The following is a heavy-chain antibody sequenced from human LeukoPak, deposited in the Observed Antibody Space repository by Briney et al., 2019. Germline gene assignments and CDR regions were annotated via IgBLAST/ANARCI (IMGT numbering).Heavy chain of an antibody. Sequence: SGGSLRLSCVASGFTFSSYAMSWVRQAPGKGLEWVSAISGSGGSTYYADSVKGRFTISRDNSKNTLYLQMNSLRAEDTAVYYCAKRERGLSYQDAFDTWGQGTLVTVSS. CDR1: GFTFSSYA. CDR3: AKRERGLSYQDAFDT. D-gene: IGHD5-18*01. V-gene: IGHV3-23*01. CDR2: ISGSGGST. J-gene: IGHJ3*02.